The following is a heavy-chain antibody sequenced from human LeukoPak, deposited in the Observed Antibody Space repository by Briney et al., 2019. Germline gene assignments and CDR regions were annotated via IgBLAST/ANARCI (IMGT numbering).Heavy chain of an antibody. Sequence: PGGSLRLSCAASGFTFSFSGMYWVRQAPGKGLEWLAFISDGGSRKYYADSVKGRFTISRDNSKNTLFLQMNSLRTEDTAMYYCAKDRSTTWSFDYWGQGTLVTVSS. CDR2: ISDGGSRK. J-gene: IGHJ4*02. D-gene: IGHD6-13*01. V-gene: IGHV3-30*18. CDR3: AKDRSTTWSFDY. CDR1: GFTFSFSG.